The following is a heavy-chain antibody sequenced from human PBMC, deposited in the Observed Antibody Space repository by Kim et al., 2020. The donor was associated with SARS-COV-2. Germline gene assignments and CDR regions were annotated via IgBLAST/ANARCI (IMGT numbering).Heavy chain of an antibody. D-gene: IGHD3-10*01. J-gene: IGHJ4*02. Sequence: VKSRLTISRDNAKNSLYLQMISLRAEDTAVYYCAREITMVRGVIMWPLDYWGQGTLVTVSS. CDR3: AREITMVRGVIMWPLDY. V-gene: IGHV3-21*01.